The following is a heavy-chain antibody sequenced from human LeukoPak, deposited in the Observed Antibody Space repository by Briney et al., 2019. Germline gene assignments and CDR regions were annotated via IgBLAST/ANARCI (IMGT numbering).Heavy chain of an antibody. V-gene: IGHV3-48*02. Sequence: GGSLRLSCAASGFTFSSYSMTWVRQAPGKGLEWVSHISGGSSSVYYADSVKGRFTISRDNAKNSLYLQMNSLRDADTAVYYCARKYGGYADYWGQGTLVTVSS. CDR3: ARKYGGYADY. CDR2: ISGGSSSV. CDR1: GFTFSSYS. D-gene: IGHD5-12*01. J-gene: IGHJ4*02.